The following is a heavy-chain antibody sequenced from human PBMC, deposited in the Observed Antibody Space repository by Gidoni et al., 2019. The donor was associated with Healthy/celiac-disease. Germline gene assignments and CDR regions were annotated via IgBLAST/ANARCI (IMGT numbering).Heavy chain of an antibody. D-gene: IGHD3-22*01. V-gene: IGHV4-39*07. J-gene: IGHJ6*02. Sequence: QLPLQESGPGLVKPSETLSLTCTVSGGSISSSSYYWGWIRQPPGKGLEWIGSIYYSGSTYYNPSLKSRVTISVDTSKNQFSLKLSSVTAADTAVYYCARDPMMYYYGMDVWGQGTTVTVSS. CDR3: ARDPMMYYYGMDV. CDR1: GGSISSSSYY. CDR2: IYYSGST.